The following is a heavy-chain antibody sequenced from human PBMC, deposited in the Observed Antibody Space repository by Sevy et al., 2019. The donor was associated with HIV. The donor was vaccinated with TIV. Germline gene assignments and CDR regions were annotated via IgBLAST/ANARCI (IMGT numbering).Heavy chain of an antibody. J-gene: IGHJ6*03. CDR1: GGSISSYY. CDR3: ARQGRYRIKEYYYYYMDV. CDR2: IYYSESA. Sequence: SETSLTCTVSGGSISSYYWSWIRQPPGKGLEWIGYIYYSESANYNPSLKSRVTISVDTSKNQFSLKLSSVTAADTAVYYCARQGRYRIKEYYYYYMDVWGKGTTVTVSS. V-gene: IGHV4-59*08. D-gene: IGHD5-18*01.